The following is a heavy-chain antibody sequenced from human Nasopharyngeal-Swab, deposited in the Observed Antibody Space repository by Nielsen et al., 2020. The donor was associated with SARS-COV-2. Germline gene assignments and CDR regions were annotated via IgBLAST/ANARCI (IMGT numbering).Heavy chain of an antibody. CDR3: ARDGGRGSYLDY. V-gene: IGHV3-7*01. J-gene: IGHJ4*02. CDR2: IKQDGSEK. D-gene: IGHD1-26*01. CDR1: GFTFSSYW. Sequence: GGSLRLSCAASGFTFSSYWMSWVRQAPGKGLEWVANIKQDGSEKYYVDSVKGRFTISRDNSKNTLYLQMNSLRAEDTAVYYCARDGGRGSYLDYWGQGTLVTVSS.